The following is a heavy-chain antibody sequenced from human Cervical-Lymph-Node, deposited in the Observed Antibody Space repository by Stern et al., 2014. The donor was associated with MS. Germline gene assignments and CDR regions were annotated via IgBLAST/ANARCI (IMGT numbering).Heavy chain of an antibody. V-gene: IGHV4-59*01. CDR2: IYYSGST. CDR1: GGSISSYY. J-gene: IGHJ4*02. Sequence: QVQLQESGPGLVKPSETLSLTCTVSGGSISSYYWSWIRQPPGKGLEWIGYIYYSGSTNYNPSLKSRVTISVDTSKNQFSLKLSSVTAADTAVYYCASSHPREATVDYWGQGTLVTVSS. CDR3: ASSHPREATVDY.